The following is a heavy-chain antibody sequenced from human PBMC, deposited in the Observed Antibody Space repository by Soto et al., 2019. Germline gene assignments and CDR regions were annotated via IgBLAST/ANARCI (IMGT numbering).Heavy chain of an antibody. CDR3: AKVFETTYYDFWSGYYGCFDY. Sequence: GGSLRLSCAASGFTFSSYAMSWVRQAPGKGLEWVSAISGSGGSTYYADSVKGRFTISRDNSKNTLYLQMNSLRAEDTAVYYCAKVFETTYYDFWSGYYGCFDYWGQGTLVTVSS. CDR2: ISGSGGST. V-gene: IGHV3-23*01. J-gene: IGHJ4*02. CDR1: GFTFSSYA. D-gene: IGHD3-3*01.